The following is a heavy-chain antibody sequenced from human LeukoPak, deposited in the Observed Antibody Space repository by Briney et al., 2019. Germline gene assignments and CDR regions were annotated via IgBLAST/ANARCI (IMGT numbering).Heavy chain of an antibody. D-gene: IGHD1-7*01. CDR3: ARDRLGGGNYPDAFDI. V-gene: IGHV4-61*02. CDR1: GGSISSGSYY. J-gene: IGHJ3*02. Sequence: SQTLSLTCTVSGGSISSGSYYWSSIRQPAGKGLEWLGFIYTSGSPNYNPSLKSRVTISVDTSKNQFSLKLSSVTAADTAVYYCARDRLGGGNYPDAFDIWGQGTMVTVSS. CDR2: IYTSGSP.